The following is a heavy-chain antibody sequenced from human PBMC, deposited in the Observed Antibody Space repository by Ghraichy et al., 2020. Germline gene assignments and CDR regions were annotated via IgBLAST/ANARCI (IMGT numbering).Heavy chain of an antibody. J-gene: IGHJ4*02. Sequence: GGSLRLSCAASGFTFSNYGMHWVRQAPGKGLEWVTFIRYDGSNKYYADSVKGRFTIFRDNSKNTLYLQMNSLKADYTAVYYCAKDRTRSLLLWFGELLDSLDYWGQGTLVTVSS. CDR1: GFTFSNYG. CDR2: IRYDGSNK. D-gene: IGHD3-10*01. CDR3: AKDRTRSLLLWFGELLDSLDY. V-gene: IGHV3-30*02.